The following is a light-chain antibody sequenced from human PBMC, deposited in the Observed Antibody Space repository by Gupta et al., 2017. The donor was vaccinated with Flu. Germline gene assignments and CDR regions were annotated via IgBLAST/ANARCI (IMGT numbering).Light chain of an antibody. CDR2: DAS. J-gene: IGKJ2*01. V-gene: IGKV3-11*01. CDR1: HFASSH. CDR3: QRRGGWPPVYT. Sequence: EIVLPQSPATLSLSQGESATLSCRASHFASSHLAWYQQKPGQAPRLLIYDASNRAADIPPRFSGSGSGTDFTLTISSLEAEDFAVYYCQRRGGWPPVYTFGQGTRLEIK.